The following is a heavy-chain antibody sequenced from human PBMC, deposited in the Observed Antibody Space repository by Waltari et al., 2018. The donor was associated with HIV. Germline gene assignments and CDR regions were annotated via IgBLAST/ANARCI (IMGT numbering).Heavy chain of an antibody. D-gene: IGHD5-12*01. J-gene: IGHJ4*02. CDR3: ARGDGYAYPN. V-gene: IGHV3-74*01. Sequence: EVPLVESGGGLVQPGGSLRLSCGASGSTCSSYWMHWVRQAPGKGLVWVSRINSEGSSTSYADSVKGRFTISRDNAKNTLYLQMNSLRVEDTAVYYCARGDGYAYPNWGQGTLVTVSS. CDR2: INSEGSST. CDR1: GSTCSSYW.